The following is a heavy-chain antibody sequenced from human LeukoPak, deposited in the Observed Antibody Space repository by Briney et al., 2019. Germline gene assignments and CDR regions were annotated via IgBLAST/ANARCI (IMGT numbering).Heavy chain of an antibody. V-gene: IGHV3-30-3*01. Sequence: GGSLRLSCAASGFTFSSYAMHWVRQAPGKGLEWVAVISYDGSNKYYADSVKGRFTISRDNSKNTLYLQMNSLRADDTAVYYCARRAPLIVVVPAAIVDYYYGMDVWGQGTTVTVSS. D-gene: IGHD2-2*01. CDR2: ISYDGSNK. CDR3: ARRAPLIVVVPAAIVDYYYGMDV. J-gene: IGHJ6*02. CDR1: GFTFSSYA.